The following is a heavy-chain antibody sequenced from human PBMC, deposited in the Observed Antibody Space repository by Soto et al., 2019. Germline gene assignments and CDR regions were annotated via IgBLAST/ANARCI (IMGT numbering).Heavy chain of an antibody. D-gene: IGHD3-3*01. CDR3: AKDSNYDFWSGYYSNYYYYGMDV. CDR1: GFTFSSYG. CDR2: ISYDGSNK. Sequence: LRLSCAASGFTFSSYGMHWVRQAPGKGLEWVAVISYDGSNKYYADSVKGRFTISRDNSKNTLYLQMNSLRAEDTAVYYCAKDSNYDFWSGYYSNYYYYGMDVWGQGTTVTV. V-gene: IGHV3-30*18. J-gene: IGHJ6*02.